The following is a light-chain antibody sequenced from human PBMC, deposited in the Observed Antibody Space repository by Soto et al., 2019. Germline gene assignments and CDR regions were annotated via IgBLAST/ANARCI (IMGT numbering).Light chain of an antibody. CDR3: SSYASSSTWV. CDR2: EVS. V-gene: IGLV2-14*01. J-gene: IGLJ3*02. CDR1: SSDVGVYNY. Sequence: QSALTQPASVSGSPGQSITISCTGTSSDVGVYNYVSWYQQHPGKAPKLMIYEVSNRPSGVSNRVSGSKSGNTASLTISGLQAEDEADYYCSSYASSSTWVFGGGTKLTVL.